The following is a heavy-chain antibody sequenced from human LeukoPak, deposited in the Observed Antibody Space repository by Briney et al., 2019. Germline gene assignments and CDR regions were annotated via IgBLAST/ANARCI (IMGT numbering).Heavy chain of an antibody. J-gene: IGHJ6*02. CDR3: ARDGFYDILTGYSPTLIYGMDV. Sequence: GGSLRLSCAVSGFTFSDYYMSWIRQAPGKGLEWVSYISSSGSTIYYADSVKGRFTISRDNAKNSLYLQMNSLRAEDTAVYYCARDGFYDILTGYSPTLIYGMDVWGQGTKVTVSS. D-gene: IGHD3-9*01. V-gene: IGHV3-11*01. CDR1: GFTFSDYY. CDR2: ISSSGSTI.